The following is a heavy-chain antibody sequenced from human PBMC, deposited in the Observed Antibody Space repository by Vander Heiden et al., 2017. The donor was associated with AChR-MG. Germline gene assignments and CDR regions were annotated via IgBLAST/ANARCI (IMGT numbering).Heavy chain of an antibody. CDR2: IIPIFGTA. D-gene: IGHD6-6*01. Sequence: QVQLVQSGAEVKKPGSSVKVSCKASGGTFSSYAISWVRQAPGQGLEWMGGIIPIFGTANYAQKFQGRVTITADKSTSTAYMELSSLRSEDTAVYYCARGNSSSSSWGYYYYYYGMDVWGQGTTVTVSS. CDR3: ARGNSSSSSWGYYYYYYGMDV. V-gene: IGHV1-69*06. CDR1: GGTFSSYA. J-gene: IGHJ6*02.